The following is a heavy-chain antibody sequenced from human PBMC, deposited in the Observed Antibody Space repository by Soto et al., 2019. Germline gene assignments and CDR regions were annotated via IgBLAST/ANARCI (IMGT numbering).Heavy chain of an antibody. D-gene: IGHD2-21*01. CDR2: INQDGSEE. J-gene: IGHJ6*02. Sequence: GGTLRLSCSASGFTFSTYWMSWVRQAPGKGLEWVANINQDGSEEYYVDSVKGRFTISRDNSKNSLYLQMNSLRAEDTAAYYCAREVNPFHYGMDVWGQGTTVTVSS. V-gene: IGHV3-7*01. CDR1: GFTFSTYW. CDR3: AREVNPFHYGMDV.